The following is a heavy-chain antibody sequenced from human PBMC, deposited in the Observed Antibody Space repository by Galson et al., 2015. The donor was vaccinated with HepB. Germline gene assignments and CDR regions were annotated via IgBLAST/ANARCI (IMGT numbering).Heavy chain of an antibody. CDR1: GFTFSSYA. V-gene: IGHV3-23*01. Sequence: SLRLSCATSGFTFSSYAMSWVRQAPGKGLEWVSVINDSGGRTHYAESVKGRFTISRDYPKNTVYLQINSLRAEDTAVYYCTKQMGFQLDDVFDIWGQGTMVTVSS. CDR2: INDSGGRT. J-gene: IGHJ3*02. D-gene: IGHD3/OR15-3a*01. CDR3: TKQMGFQLDDVFDI.